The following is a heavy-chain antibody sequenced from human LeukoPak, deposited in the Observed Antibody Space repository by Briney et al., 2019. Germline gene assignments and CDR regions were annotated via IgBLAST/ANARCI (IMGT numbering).Heavy chain of an antibody. Sequence: GRSLRLSCAASGFTFSSYAMHWVRQAPGKGLEWVAVISYDGSNKYYADSVKGRFTISRDNSKNTLYLQMSSLRAEDTAVYYCARAAQQLVPDGWFDPWGQGTLVTVSS. V-gene: IGHV3-30*04. D-gene: IGHD6-13*01. J-gene: IGHJ5*02. CDR3: ARAAQQLVPDGWFDP. CDR1: GFTFSSYA. CDR2: ISYDGSNK.